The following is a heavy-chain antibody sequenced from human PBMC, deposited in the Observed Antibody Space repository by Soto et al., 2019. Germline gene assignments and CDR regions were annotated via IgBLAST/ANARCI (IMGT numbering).Heavy chain of an antibody. D-gene: IGHD3-10*01. CDR2: VNPILSMS. J-gene: IGHJ4*02. CDR1: GDTFSFYS. V-gene: IGHV1-69*04. Sequence: QVQLVQSGAEVKRPGSSVKVSCKASGDTFSFYSINWVRQAPGLGLEWMGRVNPILSMSNYAQRFQGRVTMTADKSTITAYMELSGLRSEDTAMYYCATSYGSGSRAFDYWGQGALVTVSS. CDR3: ATSYGSGSRAFDY.